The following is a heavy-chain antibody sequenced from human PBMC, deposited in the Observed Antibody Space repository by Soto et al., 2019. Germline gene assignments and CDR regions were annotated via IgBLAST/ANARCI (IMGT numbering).Heavy chain of an antibody. J-gene: IGHJ4*02. CDR1: GFTVSSNY. Sequence: EVQLVETGGGLIQPGGSLRLSCAASGFTVSSNYMSWVRQAPGKGLEWVSVIYSGGSTYYADSVKGRFTISRDNSKNTLYLQMNSVRAEDTAVYYCARSYSSGWSPFDYWGQGTLVTVSS. CDR2: IYSGGST. D-gene: IGHD6-13*01. V-gene: IGHV3-53*02. CDR3: ARSYSSGWSPFDY.